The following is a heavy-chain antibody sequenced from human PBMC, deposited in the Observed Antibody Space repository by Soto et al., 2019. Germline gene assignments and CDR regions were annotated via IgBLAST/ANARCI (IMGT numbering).Heavy chain of an antibody. CDR2: FNPNSGGT. CDR1: GYTFTGYY. J-gene: IGHJ3*02. D-gene: IGHD3-10*01. CDR3: AREGEYYYGSGSYTAFDI. V-gene: IGHV1-2*04. Sequence: ASVKVSCKASGYTFTGYYMHWVRQAPGQGLEWMGWFNPNSGGTNYAQKFQGWVTMTRDTSISTAYMELSRLRSDDTAVYYCAREGEYYYGSGSYTAFDIWGQGTMVTVSS.